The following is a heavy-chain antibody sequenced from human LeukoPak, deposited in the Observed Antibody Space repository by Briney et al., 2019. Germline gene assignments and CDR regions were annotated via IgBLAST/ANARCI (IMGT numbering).Heavy chain of an antibody. CDR3: ARALKGIAAAKLGLAY. Sequence: ASVKVSCKASGYTFTAYYIHWVRQAPGQGLEWMGWINPDSGDTEYAQKFKGRVTMTGDTSISTAYMELIRLTSDDTAVYFCARALKGIAAAKLGLAYWGQGTLVTVSS. J-gene: IGHJ4*02. CDR1: GYTFTAYY. V-gene: IGHV1-2*02. CDR2: INPDSGDT. D-gene: IGHD6-13*01.